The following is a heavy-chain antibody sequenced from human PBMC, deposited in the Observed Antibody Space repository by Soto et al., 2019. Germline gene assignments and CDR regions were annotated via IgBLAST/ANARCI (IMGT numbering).Heavy chain of an antibody. V-gene: IGHV4-59*08. CDR1: GGSIRDYY. CDR2: IYYTGTT. Sequence: SDTLSLTCNVSGGSIRDYYWGWIRQSPGKGLEWIGYIYYTGTTKYNPSLKSRVTISVDSSKNQFSLKLDSVTAADTAVYYCARLGGYYQAFDSWGQGTLVTVSS. J-gene: IGHJ4*02. CDR3: ARLGGYYQAFDS. D-gene: IGHD3-22*01.